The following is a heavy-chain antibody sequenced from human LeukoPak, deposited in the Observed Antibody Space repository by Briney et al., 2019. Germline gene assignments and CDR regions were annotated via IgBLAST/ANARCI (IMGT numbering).Heavy chain of an antibody. CDR3: ARASGRFNAFDI. D-gene: IGHD3-10*01. Sequence: PSQTLSLTCAVSGGSISSGGYSWSWIRRPPGKGLEWIGYIYHSGSTYYNPSLKSRVTISVDRSKNQFSLKLSSVTAADTAVYYCARASGRFNAFDIWGQGTMVTVSS. CDR2: IYHSGST. V-gene: IGHV4-30-2*01. CDR1: GGSISSGGYS. J-gene: IGHJ3*02.